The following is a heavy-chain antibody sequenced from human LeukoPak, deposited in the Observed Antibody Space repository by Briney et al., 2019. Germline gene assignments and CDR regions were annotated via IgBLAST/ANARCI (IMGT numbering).Heavy chain of an antibody. Sequence: SQTLSLTCAVSGDSISSGDYSWSWIRQPPGKGLEWIGSIYHSGSTYYNPSLKSRVTISVDTSKNQFSLKLSSVTAADTAVYYCARGVARSSKFHFSYYFDYWGQGTLVTVSS. J-gene: IGHJ4*02. CDR1: GDSISSGDYS. D-gene: IGHD6-6*01. CDR3: ARGVARSSKFHFSYYFDY. V-gene: IGHV4-30-2*01. CDR2: IYHSGST.